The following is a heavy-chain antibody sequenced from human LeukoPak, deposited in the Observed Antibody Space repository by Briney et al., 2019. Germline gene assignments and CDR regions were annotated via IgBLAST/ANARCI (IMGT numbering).Heavy chain of an antibody. D-gene: IGHD3-10*01. V-gene: IGHV3-21*01. J-gene: IGHJ4*02. CDR3: ARDQRLRITMARGVVDY. CDR1: GFTFSSYS. CDR2: ISSSSSYI. Sequence: GGSLRLSCAASGFTFSSYSMNWVRQAPGKGLEWVSSISSSSSYIYYADSVKGRFTISRDNAKNSLYLQMNSLRAEDTAVYYCARDQRLRITMARGVVDYWGPGTLLTVSS.